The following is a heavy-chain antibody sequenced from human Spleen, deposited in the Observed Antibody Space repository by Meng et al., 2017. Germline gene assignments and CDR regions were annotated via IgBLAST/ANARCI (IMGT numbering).Heavy chain of an antibody. Sequence: GGSLRLSCTASGFTFGAYAMSWFRQAPGKGLEWVGFIRSKAYGGTTEYAASVKGRFTISRDDSKSIAYLQMNSLKTEDTAVYYCTRVLTEYISGSYPPRYYFDYWGQGTLVTVSS. CDR3: TRVLTEYISGSYPPRYYFDY. J-gene: IGHJ4*02. CDR2: IRSKAYGGTT. V-gene: IGHV3-49*03. CDR1: GFTFGAYA. D-gene: IGHD1-26*01.